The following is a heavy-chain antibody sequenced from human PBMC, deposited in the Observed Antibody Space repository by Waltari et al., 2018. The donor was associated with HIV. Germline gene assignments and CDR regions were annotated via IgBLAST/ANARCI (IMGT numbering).Heavy chain of an antibody. Sequence: EVQLVESGGGLIQPGGSLRLSCAASGFTVSSNYMSWVRQAPGKGLERVAVIYSGGSTYCAETVKGRFTISRDNSKNTLYLQINSLRAEDTAVYYCARDPEMATKWGYWGQGTLVTVSS. D-gene: IGHD5-12*01. V-gene: IGHV3-53*01. CDR2: IYSGGST. J-gene: IGHJ4*02. CDR3: ARDPEMATKWGY. CDR1: GFTVSSNY.